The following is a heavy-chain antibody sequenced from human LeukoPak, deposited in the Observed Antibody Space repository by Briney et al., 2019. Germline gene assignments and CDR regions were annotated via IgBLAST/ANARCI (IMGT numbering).Heavy chain of an antibody. CDR3: ATTSIAAAVPGCFDY. J-gene: IGHJ4*02. Sequence: GGSLRLSCEASGFTFSSYEMNWVRQGPGKGLEWVSYISSGKTIYYADSTKGRFTVSRDNAKNSLYLQMNSLRAEDTAVYYCATTSIAAAVPGCFDYWGQGTLVTVSS. CDR1: GFTFSSYE. CDR2: ISSGKTI. D-gene: IGHD6-13*01. V-gene: IGHV3-48*03.